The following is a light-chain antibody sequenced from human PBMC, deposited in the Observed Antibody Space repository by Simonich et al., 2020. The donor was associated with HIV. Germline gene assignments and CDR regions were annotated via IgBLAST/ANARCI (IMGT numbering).Light chain of an antibody. Sequence: AIQLTQSPSSLSASVGDRVTITCRASQGISSALAWYQQKPGKAPKLLIYDASSLQSGVPSRFSGSGSGTDFTLTITTLQPEDFATYYCQQANSFPRTFGQGTKVEIK. V-gene: IGKV1-13*02. J-gene: IGKJ1*01. CDR3: QQANSFPRT. CDR1: QGISSA. CDR2: DAS.